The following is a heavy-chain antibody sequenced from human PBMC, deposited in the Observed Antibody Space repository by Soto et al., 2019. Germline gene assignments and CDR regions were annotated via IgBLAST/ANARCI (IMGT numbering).Heavy chain of an antibody. Sequence: PGGSLRLSCAASGFTFSSYAMSWVRQAPGKGLEWVSAISGSGGSTYYADSVKGRFTISRDNSKNTLYLQMNSLGAEDTAVYYWAKEDNVIRYFDWPYNWFDPWGQGTLVTVSS. D-gene: IGHD3-9*01. CDR3: AKEDNVIRYFDWPYNWFDP. CDR1: GFTFSSYA. V-gene: IGHV3-23*01. J-gene: IGHJ5*02. CDR2: ISGSGGST.